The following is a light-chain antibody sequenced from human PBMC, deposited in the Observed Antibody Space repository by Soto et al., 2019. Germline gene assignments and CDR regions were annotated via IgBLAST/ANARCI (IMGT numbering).Light chain of an antibody. CDR2: GAS. CDR1: QNINIY. CDR3: QQSYRSPYT. J-gene: IGKJ2*01. Sequence: IQLTQSPSSLSASVGDRVTVTCRASQNINIYLNWYQQKPGKAPPLLIYGASSLHSGVPSRFSGGRSRTDVTLTSSSLQSEDFATYYCQQSYRSPYTFGQGTRLEI. V-gene: IGKV1-39*01.